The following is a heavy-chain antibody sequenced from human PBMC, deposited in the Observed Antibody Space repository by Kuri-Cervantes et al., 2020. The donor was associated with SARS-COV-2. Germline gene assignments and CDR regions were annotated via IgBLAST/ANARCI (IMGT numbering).Heavy chain of an antibody. CDR3: GRGGVVGAIDY. Sequence: GGSLRLSCAASGFTFSGYAMHWVRQAPGKGLEWVAGITHDGSNKYYADSVKGRFTISRDNSKNTLYLQMNSLRAEDTAVYYCGRGGVVGAIDYWGQGSLVTVSS. CDR1: GFTFSGYA. J-gene: IGHJ4*02. CDR2: ITHDGSNK. D-gene: IGHD2-21*01. V-gene: IGHV3-30*04.